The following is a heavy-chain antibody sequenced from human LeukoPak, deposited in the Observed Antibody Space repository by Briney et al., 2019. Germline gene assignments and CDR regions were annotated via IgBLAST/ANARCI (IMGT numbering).Heavy chain of an antibody. Sequence: GGSLRLSCAASGFTFSSYWMSWVRQAPGKGLGWVANIRQDGSEKYYVDSVKGRFTISRDNAKNSLYLQMNSLRAEDTAVYYCARDRDSSSSFDYWGQGTLVTVSS. CDR1: GFTFSSYW. V-gene: IGHV3-7*05. CDR2: IRQDGSEK. D-gene: IGHD6-6*01. J-gene: IGHJ4*02. CDR3: ARDRDSSSSFDY.